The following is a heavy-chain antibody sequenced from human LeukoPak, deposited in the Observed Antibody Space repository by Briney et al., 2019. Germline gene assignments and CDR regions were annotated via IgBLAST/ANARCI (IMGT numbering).Heavy chain of an antibody. CDR1: GFRFGGYA. J-gene: IGHJ4*02. Sequence: GGSLRLSCTGSGFRFGGYALSWVRQAPGKGLEWVGFIRSKALYGTSEYAASVEGRSTISRDDFNNIAYLQMNSLKTEDTAVYFCVRESVRDYYFDYWGQGTLVTVSS. CDR3: VRESVRDYYFDY. V-gene: IGHV3-49*04. D-gene: IGHD3-10*02. CDR2: IRSKALYGTS.